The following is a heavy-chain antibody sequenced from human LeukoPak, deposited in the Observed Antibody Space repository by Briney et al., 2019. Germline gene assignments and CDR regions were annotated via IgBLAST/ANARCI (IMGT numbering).Heavy chain of an antibody. CDR2: IYNSGST. CDR3: ARGGIAVAGADH. CDR1: GGSISSYY. V-gene: IGHV4-4*07. J-gene: IGHJ4*02. D-gene: IGHD6-19*01. Sequence: SETLSLTSTVSGGSISSYYWNWLRQPAGKGLEWIGRIYNSGSTNYNPSLNSRVTMSVDTSKNQFSLKLSSVTAADTAVYYCARGGIAVAGADHWGQGTLVTVSS.